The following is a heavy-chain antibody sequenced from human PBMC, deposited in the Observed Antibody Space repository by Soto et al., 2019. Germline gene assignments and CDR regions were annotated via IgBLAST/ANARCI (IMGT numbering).Heavy chain of an antibody. J-gene: IGHJ5*02. CDR2: ISYDGSNK. V-gene: IGHV3-30-3*01. CDR1: GFTFSSYA. CDR3: ARDSHNYYDSSGFNWFDP. Sequence: GGSLRLSCAASGFTFSSYAMHWVRQAPGKGLEWVAVISYDGSNKYYADSVKGRFTISRDNSKNTLYLQMNSLRAEDTAVYYCARDSHNYYDSSGFNWFDPWGQGTLVTVSS. D-gene: IGHD3-22*01.